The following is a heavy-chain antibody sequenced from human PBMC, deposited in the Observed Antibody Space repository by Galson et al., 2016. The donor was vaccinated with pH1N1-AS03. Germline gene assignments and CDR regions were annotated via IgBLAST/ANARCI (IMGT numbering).Heavy chain of an antibody. D-gene: IGHD2-15*01. CDR3: ARDRGFRPDTFDI. CDR2: ISGYDDDT. CDR1: GYTFTNFG. Sequence: SVKVSCKASGYTFTNFGINWVRQAPGQGLEWMGWISGYDDDTNYAQNVAGRVTMTTDKSTSTVYMELRSLRSDDTALYYCARDRGFRPDTFDIWGQGTWVTVSS. V-gene: IGHV1-18*01. J-gene: IGHJ3*02.